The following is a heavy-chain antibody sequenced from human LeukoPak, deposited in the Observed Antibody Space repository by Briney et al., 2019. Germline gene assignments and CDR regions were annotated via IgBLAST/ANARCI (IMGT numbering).Heavy chain of an antibody. CDR2: IYYSGST. Sequence: SETLSLTCTVSGGSISSGGYYWSWIRQHPGKGLEWIVDIYYSGSTYYNPSLKSRVTISVDTSKNQFSLKLSSVTAADTAVYYCARAGYDSSEDAFDIWGQGTMVTVSS. CDR3: ARAGYDSSEDAFDI. D-gene: IGHD3-22*01. V-gene: IGHV4-31*03. CDR1: GGSISSGGYY. J-gene: IGHJ3*02.